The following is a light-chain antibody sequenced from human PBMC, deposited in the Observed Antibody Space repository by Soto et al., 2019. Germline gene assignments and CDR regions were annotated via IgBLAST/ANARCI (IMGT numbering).Light chain of an antibody. CDR1: QSVSSY. CDR2: DKY. Sequence: EIVLTQSPATLSLSPGERATLSCRASQSVSSYLAWYQQKPGQAPRLLIYDKYNRATGIPARFSGSGSGTAFTLTISSLEPEDFAVYYCKQRQNWPWTFGQGTKVEIK. CDR3: KQRQNWPWT. V-gene: IGKV3-11*01. J-gene: IGKJ1*01.